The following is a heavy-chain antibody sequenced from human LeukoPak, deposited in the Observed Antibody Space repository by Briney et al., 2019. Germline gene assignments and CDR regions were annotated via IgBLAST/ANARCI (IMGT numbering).Heavy chain of an antibody. V-gene: IGHV4-38-2*02. D-gene: IGHD5-12*01. CDR3: ARIAYSGYDFRGGADY. J-gene: IGHJ4*02. CDR2: IYHSGST. Sequence: SETLSLTCTVSGYSISNGYYWGWIRQPPGKGLEWIGSIYHSGSTYYNPSLKSRVTISVDTSKNQFSLKLSSVTAADTAVYYCARIAYSGYDFRGGADYWGQGALVTVSS. CDR1: GYSISNGYY.